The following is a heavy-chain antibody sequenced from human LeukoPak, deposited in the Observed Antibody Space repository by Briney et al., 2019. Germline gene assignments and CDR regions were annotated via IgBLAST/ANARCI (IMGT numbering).Heavy chain of an antibody. CDR1: GGSFSGYY. D-gene: IGHD3-9*01. J-gene: IGHJ4*02. Sequence: SETLSLTCAVYGGSFSGYYWSWIRQPPGKGLEWIGEINHRGSTNYNPSLKSRVTISVDTSKNQFPLKLSSVTAADTAVYYCARDSWTYYDILTGYPGCRVFDYWGQGTLVTVSS. V-gene: IGHV4-34*01. CDR2: INHRGST. CDR3: ARDSWTYYDILTGYPGCRVFDY.